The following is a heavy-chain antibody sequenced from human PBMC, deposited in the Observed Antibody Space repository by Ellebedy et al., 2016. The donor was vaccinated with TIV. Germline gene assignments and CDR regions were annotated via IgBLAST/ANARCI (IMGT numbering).Heavy chain of an antibody. D-gene: IGHD4-23*01. CDR1: GYTINSYP. CDR3: AKDINSGGNSHYSLDY. V-gene: IGHV1-3*01. CDR2: VNAGDGNT. Sequence: AASVKVSCKASGYTINSYPINWVRQAPGQSLEWMGWVNAGDGNTRYSQKFQGRVTFARVTSASTAYMELSSLRSEDTAVYYCAKDINSGGNSHYSLDYWGQGTLVSVSS. J-gene: IGHJ4*02.